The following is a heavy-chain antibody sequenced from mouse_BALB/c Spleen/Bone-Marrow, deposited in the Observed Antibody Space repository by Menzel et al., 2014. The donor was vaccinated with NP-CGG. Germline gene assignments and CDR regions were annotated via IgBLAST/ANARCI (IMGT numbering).Heavy chain of an antibody. J-gene: IGHJ2*01. CDR1: GYTFTDTW. CDR3: AGDY. V-gene: IGHV1-7*01. CDR2: INPSTGYA. Sequence: QVQLQQPGPELAKPGASVKMSCKASGYTFTDTWIHWIKQRPGQGLEWIGYINPSTGYAEYNQNFKDKATLTVDKSSSTAYMQLSSLTSEDSAVYYCAGDYWGQGTTLTVSS.